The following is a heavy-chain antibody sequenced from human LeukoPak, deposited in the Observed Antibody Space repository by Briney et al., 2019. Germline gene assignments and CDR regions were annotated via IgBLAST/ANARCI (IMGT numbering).Heavy chain of an antibody. D-gene: IGHD6-19*01. CDR2: TYYRSKWYY. J-gene: IGHJ4*02. Sequence: SQTLSLTCAISGDSVSSKIAAWNWIRQSPSRGLEWLGRTYYRSKWYYDYAVSMNSRITINPDTSKNQFSLQLNSVTPEDTAVYYCARGAVAEFDYWGQGTLVTVSS. V-gene: IGHV6-1*01. CDR1: GDSVSSKIAA. CDR3: ARGAVAEFDY.